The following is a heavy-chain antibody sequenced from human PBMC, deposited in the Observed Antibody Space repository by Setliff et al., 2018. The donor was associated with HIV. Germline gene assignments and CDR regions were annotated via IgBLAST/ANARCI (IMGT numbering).Heavy chain of an antibody. CDR1: GGSISSDSYY. CDR3: ARLFQWMSYSFDI. D-gene: IGHD5-12*01. Sequence: VSGGSISSDSYYWGWIRQPPGKGLEWIASINYSGYTYHNPSLKTRVTISIDTSKSQFSLKLNSITAADTGVYYCARLFQWMSYSFDIWGQGTVVTVSS. CDR2: INYSGYT. J-gene: IGHJ3*02. V-gene: IGHV4-39*01.